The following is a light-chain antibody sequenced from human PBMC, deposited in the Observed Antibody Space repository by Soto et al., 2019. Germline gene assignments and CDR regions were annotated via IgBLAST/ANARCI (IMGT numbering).Light chain of an antibody. CDR3: QQANSFTRT. Sequence: DIQMTQSPSSVSASVGDRVTITCRASQAISTWLAWYQQKSGKAPKLLIYAASNLQTGVPSRFSGSGSGTDFTLTISSLQPEHFATYYCQQANSFTRTFGQGTKVEIK. J-gene: IGKJ1*01. CDR2: AAS. V-gene: IGKV1D-12*01. CDR1: QAISTW.